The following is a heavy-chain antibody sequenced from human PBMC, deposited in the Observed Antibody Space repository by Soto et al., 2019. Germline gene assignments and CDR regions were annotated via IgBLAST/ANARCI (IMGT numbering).Heavy chain of an antibody. D-gene: IGHD2-2*01. Sequence: GESLKISCKGSGYSFTSYWIGWVRQMPGKGLEWMGIIYPGDSDTRYSPSFQGQVTISADKSISTAYLQWSSLKASDTAMYYCARQGRPDQLIGGTTRNSYFDYWGQGTLVTVSS. V-gene: IGHV5-51*01. CDR1: GYSFTSYW. CDR3: ARQGRPDQLIGGTTRNSYFDY. J-gene: IGHJ4*02. CDR2: IYPGDSDT.